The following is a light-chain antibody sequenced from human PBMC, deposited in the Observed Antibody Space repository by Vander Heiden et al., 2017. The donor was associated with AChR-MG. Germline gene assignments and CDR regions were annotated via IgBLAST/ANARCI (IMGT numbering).Light chain of an antibody. CDR3: QRLNTYPLT. Sequence: DIQLTQSPSFMSASVGDRVTITCRASQAISSNLAWYQQKPGKAPKLLIYAASTLQSGVPSRFSGSGSGTEFSLTISSLQPEDFATYYCQRLNTYPLTFGPGTKVDIK. J-gene: IGKJ3*01. CDR1: QAISSN. V-gene: IGKV1-9*01. CDR2: AAS.